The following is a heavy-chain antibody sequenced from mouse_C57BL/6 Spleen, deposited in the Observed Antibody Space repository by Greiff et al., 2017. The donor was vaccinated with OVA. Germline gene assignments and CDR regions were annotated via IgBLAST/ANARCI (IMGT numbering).Heavy chain of an antibody. CDR2: ISSGSSTI. Sequence: EVKLVESGGGLVKPGGSLKLSCAASGFTFSAYGMHWVRQAPEKGLEWVAYISSGSSTIYYADTVTGRFTISRDNAKNTRFLQMTSLRSEDTAMYYCAREGTAQATLFAYWGQGTLVTVSA. CDR1: GFTFSAYG. D-gene: IGHD3-2*02. CDR3: AREGTAQATLFAY. V-gene: IGHV5-17*01. J-gene: IGHJ3*01.